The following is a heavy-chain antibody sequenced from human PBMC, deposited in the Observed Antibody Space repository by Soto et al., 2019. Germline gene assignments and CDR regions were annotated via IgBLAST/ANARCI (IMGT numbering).Heavy chain of an antibody. CDR3: ARENSYFDY. CDR1: GYTFRNFG. CDR2: ISAYNANA. J-gene: IGHJ4*02. V-gene: IGHV1-18*01. Sequence: QIQLLQSGAEVKKPGASVKVTCKASGYTFRNFGISGVRQAPGQGLEWMGWISAYNANANYAQKFQGGLTMTADTSTSTAYMELRSLRSDDTAVYYCARENSYFDYWGQGTLVTVSS.